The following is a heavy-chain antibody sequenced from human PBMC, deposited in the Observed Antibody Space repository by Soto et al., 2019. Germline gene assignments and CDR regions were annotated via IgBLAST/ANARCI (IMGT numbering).Heavy chain of an antibody. CDR2: ISGSGGST. CDR1: GFTFSSYA. V-gene: IGHV3-23*01. D-gene: IGHD6-6*01. Sequence: GGSLRLSCAASGFTFSSYARSWVRQAPGKGLEWVSAISGSGGSTYYADSVKGRFTISRDNSKNTLYLQMNSLRAEDTAVYYCAKDRWSIAARPAFDYWGQGTLVTVSS. J-gene: IGHJ4*02. CDR3: AKDRWSIAARPAFDY.